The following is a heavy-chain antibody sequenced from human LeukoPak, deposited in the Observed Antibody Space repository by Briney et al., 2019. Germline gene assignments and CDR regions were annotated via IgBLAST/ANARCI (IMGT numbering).Heavy chain of an antibody. CDR3: ARAVSSAPRYYYMDV. CDR2: INPNSGGT. J-gene: IGHJ6*03. CDR1: GYTFTGYY. Sequence: GASVKVSCKASGYTFTGYYMHWVRQAPGQGLEWMGWINPNSGGTNYAQKFQGGVTMTRDTSISTAYMELSRLRSDDTAVYYCARAVSSAPRYYYMDVWGKGTTVTVSS. V-gene: IGHV1-2*02.